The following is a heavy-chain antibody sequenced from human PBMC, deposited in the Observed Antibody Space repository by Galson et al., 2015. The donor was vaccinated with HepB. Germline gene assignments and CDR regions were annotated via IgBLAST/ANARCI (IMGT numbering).Heavy chain of an antibody. CDR1: GGSVGSSRFS. D-gene: IGHD3-3*01. CDR2: IYYSGST. CDR3: ARDNYRLEWFYY. V-gene: IGHV4-39*07. J-gene: IGHJ4*02. Sequence: SETLSLTCTVSGGSVGSSRFSWGWIRQAPGKGLEWIASIYYSGSTYYNPSLKSRVTISADMSKNQFSLKLSSVTAADTAVYFCARDNYRLEWFYYWGQGTPVTVSS.